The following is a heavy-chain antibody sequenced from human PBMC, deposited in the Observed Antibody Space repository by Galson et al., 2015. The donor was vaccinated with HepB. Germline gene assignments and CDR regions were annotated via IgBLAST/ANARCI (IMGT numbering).Heavy chain of an antibody. J-gene: IGHJ3*02. CDR1: GGTFSSYA. CDR3: ASQVGGGYDFWSGAVNI. D-gene: IGHD3-3*01. V-gene: IGHV1-69*01. CDR2: IIPIFGTA. Sequence: KVSCKASGGTFSSYAISWVRQAPGQGLEWMGGIIPIFGTANYAQKFQGRVTITADESTSTAYMELSSLRSEDTAVYYCASQVGGGYDFWSGAVNIWGQGTMVTVSS.